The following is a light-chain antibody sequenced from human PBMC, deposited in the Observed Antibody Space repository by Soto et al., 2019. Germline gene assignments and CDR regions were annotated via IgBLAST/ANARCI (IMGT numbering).Light chain of an antibody. CDR2: GAS. CDR1: QSVSSSY. Sequence: EIVLTQSPATLSLSPGERATLSCRASQSVSSSYLAWYQQKPGQAPRLLIYGASSRATGIPDRFSGSGSGTDFTLTISRLGPEDFAVYYCQQYGSSPQTFGQGTKVDI. CDR3: QQYGSSPQT. J-gene: IGKJ1*01. V-gene: IGKV3-20*01.